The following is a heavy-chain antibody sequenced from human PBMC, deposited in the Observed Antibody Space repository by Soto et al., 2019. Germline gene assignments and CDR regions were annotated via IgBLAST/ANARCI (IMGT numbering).Heavy chain of an antibody. J-gene: IGHJ4*02. V-gene: IGHV1-69*02. CDR2: IIPFLGMA. Sequence: QVQLVQSGAEVKKPGSSVKVSCKASGGTFSTYTITWVRQAPGQGLEWMGRIIPFLGMATYAPKFQDRVTITADKSTTTAYMELRSLRSEATAVYYCERAKGRFYDTGGYCPFAYWGQGTLVTVSS. CDR1: GGTFSTYT. CDR3: ERAKGRFYDTGGYCPFAY. D-gene: IGHD3-22*01.